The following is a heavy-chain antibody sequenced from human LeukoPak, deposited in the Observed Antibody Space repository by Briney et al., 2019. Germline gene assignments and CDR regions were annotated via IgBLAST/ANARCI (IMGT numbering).Heavy chain of an antibody. V-gene: IGHV1-3*01. J-gene: IGHJ6*02. CDR1: GYTFTNYA. D-gene: IGHD2-21*02. Sequence: ASVKVSCKASGYTFTNYAVHWVRQAPGQRPEWMGRINPGDGDTKYSQNFQGRVTFARDTSANTAFMELSSLRSEDTAVYYCARRGVTTRDSYYYVMHVWGQGTTVTVSS. CDR3: ARRGVTTRDSYYYVMHV. CDR2: INPGDGDT.